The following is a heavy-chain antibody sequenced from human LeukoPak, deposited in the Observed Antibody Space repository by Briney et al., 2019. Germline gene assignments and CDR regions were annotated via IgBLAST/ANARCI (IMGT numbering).Heavy chain of an antibody. Sequence: SETLSLTCAVYGGSFSGYYWSWIRKPPGKGLEWIGEINHSGSTNYNPSLKSRVTISVDTSKNQFSLKLSSVTAADTAVYYCARGDPRIGFRFDPWGQGTLVTVSS. V-gene: IGHV4-34*01. CDR3: ARGDPRIGFRFDP. CDR2: INHSGST. J-gene: IGHJ5*02. D-gene: IGHD3-3*01. CDR1: GGSFSGYY.